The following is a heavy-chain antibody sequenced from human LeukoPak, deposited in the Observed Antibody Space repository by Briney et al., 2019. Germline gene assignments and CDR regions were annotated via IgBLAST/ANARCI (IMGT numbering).Heavy chain of an antibody. V-gene: IGHV4-34*01. CDR2: INHSGST. D-gene: IGHD6-13*01. Sequence: SETLSLTCAVYGGSFSGYYWSWIRQPPGKGLEWIGEINHSGSTNYNPSLKSRATISVDASKNQFSLKLSSVTAADTAVYYCARYSSSSFDPWGQGTLVTVSS. J-gene: IGHJ5*02. CDR3: ARYSSSSFDP. CDR1: GGSFSGYY.